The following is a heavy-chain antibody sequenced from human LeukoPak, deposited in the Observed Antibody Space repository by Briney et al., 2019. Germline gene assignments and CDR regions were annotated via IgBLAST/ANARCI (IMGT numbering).Heavy chain of an antibody. CDR2: ISAYNGNT. CDR1: GYTFTRYV. Sequence: ASVKVSCKASGYTFTRYVISWVRQAPGQGLEWMGWISAYNGNTNYAQKLQDRVTMTTDTSTSTAYMELRSLRSDDTAVYYCARVAVAGPGGDWFDPWGQGTLVTVSS. D-gene: IGHD6-13*01. J-gene: IGHJ5*02. CDR3: ARVAVAGPGGDWFDP. V-gene: IGHV1-18*01.